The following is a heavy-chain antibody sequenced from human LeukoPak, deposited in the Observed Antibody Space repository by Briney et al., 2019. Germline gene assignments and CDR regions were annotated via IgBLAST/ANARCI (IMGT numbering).Heavy chain of an antibody. CDR3: TSGASGFAY. Sequence: GGSLRLSCAASGFTFSSSWMTWVRQAPGKGLEWVANIKPDGSEKYYVGSTGGRFTISRDNAKSSLYLQMNSLRAEDTSVYYCTSGASGFAYWGHGTLVTVSS. J-gene: IGHJ4*01. V-gene: IGHV3-7*02. CDR1: GFTFSSSW. CDR2: IKPDGSEK. D-gene: IGHD4/OR15-4a*01.